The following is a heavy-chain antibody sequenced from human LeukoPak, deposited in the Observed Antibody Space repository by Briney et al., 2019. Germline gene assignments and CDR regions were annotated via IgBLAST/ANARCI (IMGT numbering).Heavy chain of an antibody. CDR3: ARHYEHFDY. CDR2: LYSSGST. V-gene: IGHV4-59*04. D-gene: IGHD4-17*01. Sequence: PSETLSLTCSVSGASISTHYWSWIRQPPGKGLEWIGSLYSSGSTYYNPSLKSRVTMSVDTSKSQFSLRLSSVTAADTAVYYCARHYEHFDYWGQGTLVTVSS. CDR1: GASISTHY. J-gene: IGHJ4*02.